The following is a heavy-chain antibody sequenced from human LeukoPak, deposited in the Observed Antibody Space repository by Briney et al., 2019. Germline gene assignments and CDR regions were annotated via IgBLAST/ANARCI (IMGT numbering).Heavy chain of an antibody. Sequence: PGGSLRLSCAASGFXFSSYRIHWVRQAPGKGLEWVSYISRSSDYTNYADSVKGRFTVSRDNAKNSLYLQMNSLRAEDTAVYYCARDRGYSSGWYGGWFDPWGQGTLVTVSS. J-gene: IGHJ5*02. CDR1: GFXFSSYR. V-gene: IGHV3-21*05. CDR2: ISRSSDYT. D-gene: IGHD6-19*01. CDR3: ARDRGYSSGWYGGWFDP.